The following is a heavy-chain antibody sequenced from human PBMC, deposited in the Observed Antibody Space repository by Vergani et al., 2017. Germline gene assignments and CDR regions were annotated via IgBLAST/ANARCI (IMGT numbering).Heavy chain of an antibody. J-gene: IGHJ6*02. CDR1: GYSFTSYW. CDR3: ARRACSSTSCYYYYGMDV. Sequence: EVQLVQSGAEVKKPGESLRISCKGSGYSFTSYWISWVRQMPGKGLEWMGRIDPSDSYTNYSPSFQGHVTISADKSISTAYLQWSSLKASDTAMYYCARRACSSTSCYYYYGMDVWGQGTTVTVSS. V-gene: IGHV5-10-1*03. CDR2: IDPSDSYT. D-gene: IGHD2-2*01.